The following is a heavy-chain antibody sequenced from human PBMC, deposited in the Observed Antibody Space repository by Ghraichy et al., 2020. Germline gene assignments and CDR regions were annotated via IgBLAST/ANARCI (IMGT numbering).Heavy chain of an antibody. Sequence: SETLSLTCAVYGGSLSGYYWSWIRQPPGKGLEWIGEINHGGSTNYNPSLKSRVTISVDTSKNQFSLKLSSVTAADTAVYYCARADSSSWYGRLSYYYYYMDVWGKGTTVTVSS. J-gene: IGHJ6*03. CDR1: GGSLSGYY. CDR2: INHGGST. CDR3: ARADSSSWYGRLSYYYYYMDV. D-gene: IGHD6-13*01. V-gene: IGHV4-34*01.